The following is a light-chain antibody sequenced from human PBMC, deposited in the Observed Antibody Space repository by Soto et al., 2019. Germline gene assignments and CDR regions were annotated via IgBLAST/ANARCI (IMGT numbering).Light chain of an antibody. CDR1: QNLSTY. CDR2: AAS. J-gene: IGKJ2*03. CDR3: HQSYSSPRS. Sequence: DIQMTQSPSSLSASVGDRVTITCRASQNLSTYLNWYQQMSGKAPNLLIYAASSLQRGVPSRFSGSGSGTDFNITIPSLQPADFEPYYCHQSYSSPRSFGQGTKLEIK. V-gene: IGKV1-39*01.